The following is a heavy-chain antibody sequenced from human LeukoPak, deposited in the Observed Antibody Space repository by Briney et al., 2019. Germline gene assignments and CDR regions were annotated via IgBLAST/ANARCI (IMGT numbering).Heavy chain of an antibody. CDR2: IYTGGTT. V-gene: IGHV3-53*04. D-gene: IGHD6-19*01. J-gene: IGHJ4*02. CDR1: GFSVSSNY. CDR3: ARDKLGSGYSSDFDC. Sequence: GGSLRLSCAASGFSVSSNYMNWVRQAPGKGLEWVSAIYTGGTTYYADSVKGRFTISRHNSKNTLYLQLNSLRAEDTAVYYCARDKLGSGYSSDFDCWGQGTLVTVSS.